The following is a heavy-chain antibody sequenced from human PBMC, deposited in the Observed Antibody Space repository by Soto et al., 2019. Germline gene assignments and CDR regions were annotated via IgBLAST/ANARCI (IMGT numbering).Heavy chain of an antibody. Sequence: QVQLQQWGAGLLKPSETLSLTCAVYGGSLSGHYWSWLRQPPGKGLEWIGEINHLGSTDSNPSLRSRVTISVDTSKNQFSLRLTSVTAADTAVYYCASPQYNWNNPFVYWGQGTLVTVSS. CDR3: ASPQYNWNNPFVY. CDR2: INHLGST. CDR1: GGSLSGHY. D-gene: IGHD1-20*01. J-gene: IGHJ4*02. V-gene: IGHV4-34*01.